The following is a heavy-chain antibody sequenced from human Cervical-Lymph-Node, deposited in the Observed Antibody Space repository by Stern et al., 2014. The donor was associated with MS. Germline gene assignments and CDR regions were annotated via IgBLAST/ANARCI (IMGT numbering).Heavy chain of an antibody. CDR1: GDTFNSYS. Sequence: VQLVESGAEVKKPGSSVKVSCKASGDTFNSYSINWVRQAPGQRLEWMGRIIPVLGRPKYGQKFQGRVTISADKSTSTVNMEVSSLRSEDTAVYYCARDDPDRTANYYAMDVWGQWTTVIVSS. D-gene: IGHD1-14*01. CDR3: ARDDPDRTANYYAMDV. CDR2: IIPVLGRP. V-gene: IGHV1-69*09. J-gene: IGHJ6*02.